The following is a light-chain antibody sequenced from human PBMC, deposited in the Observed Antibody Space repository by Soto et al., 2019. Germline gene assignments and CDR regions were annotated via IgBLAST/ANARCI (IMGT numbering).Light chain of an antibody. CDR3: QQYETYSQWT. CDR1: QSISRW. J-gene: IGKJ1*01. CDR2: DVS. Sequence: DIQMTQSPSTLSASLGDRVTITCRARQSISRWLAWYQQKPGKAPKLLISDVSSLERGVPSRFSGSGSGTEFTLTSSSLQPDDFATYHCQQYETYSQWTFGQGTKVEI. V-gene: IGKV1-5*01.